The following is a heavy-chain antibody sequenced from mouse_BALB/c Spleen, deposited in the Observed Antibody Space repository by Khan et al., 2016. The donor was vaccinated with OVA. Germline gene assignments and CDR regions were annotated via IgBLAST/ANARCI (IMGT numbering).Heavy chain of an antibody. V-gene: IGHV5-6*01. J-gene: IGHJ3*01. CDR3: TRLAYYYDSEGFAY. D-gene: IGHD1-1*01. CDR2: VRTGGSYT. CDR1: GFTFSTYG. Sequence: EVELVESGGDLVKPGGSLKLSCTASGFTFSTYGMSWVRQAPDKRLEWVATVRTGGSYTYYPDSVKGRFTISRDKAKNTLYLQMSGLMSEDTAMFYCTRLAYYYDSEGFAYWGQGTLVTVSA.